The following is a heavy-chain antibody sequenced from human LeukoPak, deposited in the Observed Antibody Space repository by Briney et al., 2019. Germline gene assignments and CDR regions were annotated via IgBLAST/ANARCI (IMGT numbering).Heavy chain of an antibody. J-gene: IGHJ6*04. D-gene: IGHD3-10*02. Sequence: GGSLRLSCAASGFTFNSYSMNWVRQAPGKGLEWVSYISSSGSSIYYADSVKGRFTISRDNAKNSLYLQMNSLRAEDTAVYYCAELGITMIGGVWGKGTTVTISS. CDR2: ISSSGSSI. V-gene: IGHV3-48*04. CDR3: AELGITMIGGV. CDR1: GFTFNSYS.